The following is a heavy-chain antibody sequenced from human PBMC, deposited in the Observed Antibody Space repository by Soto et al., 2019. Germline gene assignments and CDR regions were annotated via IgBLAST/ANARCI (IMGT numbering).Heavy chain of an antibody. J-gene: IGHJ4*02. Sequence: EVQLVESGGGLVQPGRSLRLSCAASGFTFDDYAMHWVRQAPGKGLEWVSGISWNSGSIGYADSVKGRFTISRDNAKNSLYLQMNSLRAEDTALYYCAKEVYNWNEPVGYYFDYWGQGTLVTVSS. CDR3: AKEVYNWNEPVGYYFDY. V-gene: IGHV3-9*01. CDR2: ISWNSGSI. D-gene: IGHD1-20*01. CDR1: GFTFDDYA.